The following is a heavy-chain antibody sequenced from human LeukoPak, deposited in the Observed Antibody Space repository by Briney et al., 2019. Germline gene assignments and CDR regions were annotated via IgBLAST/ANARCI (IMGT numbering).Heavy chain of an antibody. J-gene: IGHJ3*02. CDR2: IYYNGST. CDR1: GGSISSSSYY. V-gene: IGHV4-39*01. CDR3: ASGMITFGGIIAADAFDI. Sequence: SETLSLTCTVSGGSISSSSYYWGWIRQPPGKGLEWIGSIYYNGSTYYNPSLKSRVTISVDTSKNQFSLKLSSVTAADTAVYYCASGMITFGGIIAADAFDIWGQGTMVTVSS. D-gene: IGHD3-16*02.